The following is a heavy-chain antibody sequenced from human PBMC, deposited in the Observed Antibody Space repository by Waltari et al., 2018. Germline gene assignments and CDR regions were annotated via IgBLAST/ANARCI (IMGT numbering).Heavy chain of an antibody. CDR2: INHSGST. J-gene: IGHJ5*02. CDR1: GGSFSGYY. V-gene: IGHV4-34*01. Sequence: QVQLQQWGAGLLKPSETLSLTCAVYGGSFSGYYLSWIRQPPGKGLEWIGEINHSGSTNYNPSLKSRVTISVDTSKNQFSLKLSSVTAADTAVYYCARHDIVVEFHWFDPWGQGTLVTVSS. CDR3: ARHDIVVEFHWFDP. D-gene: IGHD2-2*01.